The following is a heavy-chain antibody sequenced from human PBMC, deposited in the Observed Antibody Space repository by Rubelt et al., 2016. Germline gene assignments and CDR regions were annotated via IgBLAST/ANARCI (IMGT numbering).Heavy chain of an antibody. J-gene: IGHJ5*02. CDR1: GYSFTRYW. CDR2: IDPSDYYT. CDR3: ARHAGDGGNSEDWCDP. V-gene: IGHV5-10-1*01. Sequence: EVQLVQSGAEVKKPGESLRISCKGSGYSFTRYWISWVRQMPGKGLEWMGRIDPSDYYTNYSPSFQGHVTISADKSISTAYLQWSSLKASDTAMYYCARHAGDGGNSEDWCDPWGQGTLVTVSS. D-gene: IGHD4-23*01.